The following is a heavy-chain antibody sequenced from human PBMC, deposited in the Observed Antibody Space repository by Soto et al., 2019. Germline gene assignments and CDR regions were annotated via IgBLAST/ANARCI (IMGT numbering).Heavy chain of an antibody. Sequence: PGGSLRLSCAASGFTFSSYAMSWVRQAPGKGLEWVSAISGSGGSTYYADSVKGRFTISRDNSKNTLYLQMNSLRAEDTAVYYCAKTRVVAFYWYYYGMDVWGQGTTVTVSS. CDR3: AKTRVVAFYWYYYGMDV. CDR1: GFTFSSYA. CDR2: ISGSGGST. V-gene: IGHV3-23*01. J-gene: IGHJ6*02. D-gene: IGHD2-15*01.